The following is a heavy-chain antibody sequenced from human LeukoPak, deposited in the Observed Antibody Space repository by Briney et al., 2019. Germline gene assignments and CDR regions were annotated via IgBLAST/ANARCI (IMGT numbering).Heavy chain of an antibody. CDR3: ARAHPYCSSTSCYTGWFDP. J-gene: IGHJ5*02. CDR2: IYYSGST. V-gene: IGHV4-59*01. CDR1: GGSISSYY. Sequence: PSETLSLTCTVSGGSISSYYWSWIRQPPGKGLEWIGYIYYSGSTNYNPSLKSRVTISVDTSKNQFSLKLSSVTAADTAVYYCARAHPYCSSTSCYTGWFDPWGQGTLVTVSS. D-gene: IGHD2-2*02.